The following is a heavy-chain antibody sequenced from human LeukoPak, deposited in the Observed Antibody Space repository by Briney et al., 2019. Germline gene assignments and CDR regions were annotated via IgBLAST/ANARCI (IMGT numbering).Heavy chain of an antibody. Sequence: SETLSLTCAVYGGSFGGYYWSWIRQPPGKGLEWIGEINHSGSTNYNPSLKSRVTISVDTSKNQFSLKLSSVTAADTAVYYCARVEGGGDTAYYFDYWGQGTLVTVSS. CDR3: ARVEGGGDTAYYFDY. CDR1: GGSFGGYY. J-gene: IGHJ4*02. V-gene: IGHV4-34*01. D-gene: IGHD2-21*01. CDR2: INHSGST.